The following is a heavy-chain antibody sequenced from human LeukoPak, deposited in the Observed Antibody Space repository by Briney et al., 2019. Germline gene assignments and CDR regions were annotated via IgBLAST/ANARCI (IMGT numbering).Heavy chain of an antibody. CDR1: GYTFSGYY. J-gene: IGHJ6*02. D-gene: IGHD2-2*01. CDR2: INPNSGDT. Sequence: ASVKVSCKASGYTFSGYYMSWVRQAPGQGLEGMGGINPNSGDTNYAQKFQGRVTMTRDTSISTAYMELSSLRSDDTAVYYCAREGGPGYCSSTSCYAGYYYYYGMDVWGQGTTVTVSS. CDR3: AREGGPGYCSSTSCYAGYYYYYGMDV. V-gene: IGHV1-2*02.